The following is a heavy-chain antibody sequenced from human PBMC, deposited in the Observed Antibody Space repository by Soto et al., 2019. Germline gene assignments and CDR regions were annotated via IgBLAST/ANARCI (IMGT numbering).Heavy chain of an antibody. CDR2: IDWDDDK. D-gene: IGHD1-26*01. J-gene: IGHJ4*02. CDR1: VFSLRPSGMC. Sequence: SGPTLVNPTQTLTLPCTYSVFSLRPSGMCVSWIRQPPGKALEWLALIDWDDDKYYSTSLKTRLTISKDTSKNQVVLTMTNMDPVDTATYYCARIPSGGSYYYFDYWGQGTLVTVSS. V-gene: IGHV2-70*01. CDR3: ARIPSGGSYYYFDY.